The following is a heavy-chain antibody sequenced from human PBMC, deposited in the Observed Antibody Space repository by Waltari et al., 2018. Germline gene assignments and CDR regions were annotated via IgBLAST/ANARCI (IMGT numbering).Heavy chain of an antibody. CDR3: ARSSSSTNYYYYGMDV. CDR1: GYTFTSYA. Sequence: QVQLVQSGAEVKKPGASVKVSCKASGYTFTSYAMHWVRQAPGHRLEWMGWINAGNGNTKYSQKFQGRVTITRDTSASTAYMELSSLRSEDTAVYYCARSSSSTNYYYYGMDVWGKGTTVTVSS. J-gene: IGHJ6*04. D-gene: IGHD6-6*01. V-gene: IGHV1-3*01. CDR2: INAGNGNT.